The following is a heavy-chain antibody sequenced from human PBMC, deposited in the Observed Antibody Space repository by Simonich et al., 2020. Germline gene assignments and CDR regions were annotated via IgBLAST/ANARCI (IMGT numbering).Heavy chain of an antibody. CDR1: GGSISSYY. J-gene: IGHJ4*02. D-gene: IGHD5-12*01. CDR2: NYYSGST. V-gene: IGHV4-59*08. CDR3: ARHDRWLQFYFDY. Sequence: QVQLQESGPGLGKPSETLSLTCTVSGGSISSYYWSWIRQHPGKGLEWIGYNYYSGSTNYNPALKRRVTISVDTSKNQFSLKLSSVTAADTAVYYCARHDRWLQFYFDYWGQGTLVTVSS.